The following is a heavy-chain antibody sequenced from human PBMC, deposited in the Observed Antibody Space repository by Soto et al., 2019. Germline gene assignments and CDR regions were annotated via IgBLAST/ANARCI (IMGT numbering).Heavy chain of an antibody. D-gene: IGHD6-25*01. CDR3: ANLWGDGYKLGQDYNGMDV. J-gene: IGHJ6*02. CDR2: IYSGGST. Sequence: EVQVVETGGGLIQPGGSLRLSCAVSGFTVSSNYMSWVRQPPGKGPEWVSDIYSGGSTYYADSVKGRFTISRDNSKNTLYLQMNSLRAEDTAVYYCANLWGDGYKLGQDYNGMDVWGQGTTVIVSS. CDR1: GFTVSSNY. V-gene: IGHV3-53*02.